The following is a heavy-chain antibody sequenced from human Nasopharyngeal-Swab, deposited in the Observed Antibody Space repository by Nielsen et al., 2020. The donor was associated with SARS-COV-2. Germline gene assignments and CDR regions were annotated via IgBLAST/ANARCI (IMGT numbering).Heavy chain of an antibody. Sequence: WVRQAPGQGLEWMGWISAYNGNTNHAQKFQGRVTMTTDTSTSTAYMELRSLRSDDTAVYYCARGITVTNIFFVHWGQGTLVTVSS. J-gene: IGHJ5*02. D-gene: IGHD4-11*01. CDR3: ARGITVTNIFFVH. CDR2: ISAYNGNT. V-gene: IGHV1-18*01.